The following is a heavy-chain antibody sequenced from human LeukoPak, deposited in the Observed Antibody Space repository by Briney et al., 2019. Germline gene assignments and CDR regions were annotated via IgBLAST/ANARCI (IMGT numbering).Heavy chain of an antibody. CDR2: IYHSGST. V-gene: IGHV4-38-2*02. Sequence: SETLSLTCTVSGFSISSDYYWGWIRQPPGKGLEWIGSIYHSGSTYYNPSLKSRVTISVNTSKNQFSLKLSSVTAADTAVYYCARVACTSTSCYEPLDFWGRGTRVTVSS. CDR1: GFSISSDYY. J-gene: IGHJ4*02. D-gene: IGHD2-2*01. CDR3: ARVACTSTSCYEPLDF.